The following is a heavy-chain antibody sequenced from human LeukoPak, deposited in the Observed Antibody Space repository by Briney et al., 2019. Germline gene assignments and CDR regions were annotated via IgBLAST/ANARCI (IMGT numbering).Heavy chain of an antibody. D-gene: IGHD5-24*01. J-gene: IGHJ4*02. CDR1: GFTFSSYS. CDR3: AREFGHNRWYFDY. Sequence: PGGSLRLSCAASGFTFSSYSMNWVSQAPGKGLEWVSSISSSSSYIYYADSVKGRFTVSRDNSLNTLHLQMNSLKTEDTAVYYCAREFGHNRWYFDYWGQGALVTVSS. CDR2: ISSSSSYI. V-gene: IGHV3-21*01.